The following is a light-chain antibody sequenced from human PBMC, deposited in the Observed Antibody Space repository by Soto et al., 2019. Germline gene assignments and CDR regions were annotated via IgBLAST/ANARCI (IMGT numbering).Light chain of an antibody. CDR2: EVS. J-gene: IGLJ1*01. CDR3: SSYTSSSPYV. CDR1: SSDVGGYNY. Sequence: QSALTQPASVSGSPGQSITIACTGTSSDVGGYNYVSWYQQHPGKAPKLMIYEVSNRPSGVSNRFSGSKSGNTASLTISGLGAEDEADYYCSSYTSSSPYVFGTGTKVTVL. V-gene: IGLV2-14*01.